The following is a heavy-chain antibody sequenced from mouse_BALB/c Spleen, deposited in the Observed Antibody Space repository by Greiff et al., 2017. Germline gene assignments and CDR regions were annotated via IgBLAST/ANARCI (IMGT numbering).Heavy chain of an antibody. CDR3: ARSYYYGYAMDY. J-gene: IGHJ4*01. V-gene: IGHV3-2*02. CDR1: GYSITSDYA. D-gene: IGHD1-1*01. Sequence: EVQLQQSGPGLVKPSQSLSLTCTVTGYSITSDYAWNWIRQFPGNKLEWMGYISYSGSTSYNPSLKSRISITRDTSKNQFFLQLNSVTTEDTATYYCARSYYYGYAMDYWGQGTSVTVSS. CDR2: ISYSGST.